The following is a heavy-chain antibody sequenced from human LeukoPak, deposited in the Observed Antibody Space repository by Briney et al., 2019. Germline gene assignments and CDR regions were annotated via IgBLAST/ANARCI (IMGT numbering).Heavy chain of an antibody. CDR3: AISGYSSGWRGPFDY. V-gene: IGHV1-2*06. CDR2: INPNSGGT. J-gene: IGHJ4*02. D-gene: IGHD6-19*01. Sequence: GASVKVSCKASGYTLTGYYMHWVRQAPGQGLEWMGRINPNSGGTNYAQKFQGRVTMTRDTSISTAYMELSRLRSDDTAVYYCAISGYSSGWRGPFDYWGQGTLVTVSS. CDR1: GYTLTGYY.